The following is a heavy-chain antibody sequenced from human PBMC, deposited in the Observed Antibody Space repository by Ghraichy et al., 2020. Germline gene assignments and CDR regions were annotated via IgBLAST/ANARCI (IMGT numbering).Heavy chain of an antibody. CDR2: TYYRSKWYN. V-gene: IGHV6-1*01. CDR3: ARTIAAAGMFDY. D-gene: IGHD6-13*01. J-gene: IGHJ4*02. CDR1: GDSVSSNSAA. Sequence: QRRLLTCAISGDSVSSNSAAWNWIRQSPSRGLEWLGRTYYRSKWYNDYAVSVKSRITINPDTSKNQFSLQLNSVTPEDTAVYYCARTIAAAGMFDYWGQGTLVTVSS.